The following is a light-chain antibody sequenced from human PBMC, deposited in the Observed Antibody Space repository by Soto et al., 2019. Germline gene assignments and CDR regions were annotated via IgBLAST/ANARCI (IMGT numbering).Light chain of an antibody. CDR2: NVY. CDR3: SSYTYSSTYL. V-gene: IGLV2-14*03. CDR1: SSDVGGYNS. J-gene: IGLJ1*01. Sequence: QSVLTQPASVSGSPGQSITISCTGTSSDVGGYNSVSWYQHHPGKAPKLMIYNVYNRPSGVFHRFSGSKSGSTASLTISGLQAGDEADYYCSSYTYSSTYLFGTGTKVTVL.